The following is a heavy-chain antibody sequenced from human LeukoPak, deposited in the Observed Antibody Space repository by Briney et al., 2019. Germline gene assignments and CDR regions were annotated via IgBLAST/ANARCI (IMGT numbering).Heavy chain of an antibody. D-gene: IGHD2/OR15-2a*01. V-gene: IGHV4-61*02. Sequence: SQTLSLTGTVSGGSISSGSSYWSWIRQPAGKGLEWIGRIYTSGNTNYKPSLQSRVTISVDTAKNQFSLKLSSVTAADTAVYYCTRVDNTWGQGTLVTVSS. CDR2: IYTSGNT. J-gene: IGHJ5*02. CDR3: TRVDNT. CDR1: GGSISSGSSY.